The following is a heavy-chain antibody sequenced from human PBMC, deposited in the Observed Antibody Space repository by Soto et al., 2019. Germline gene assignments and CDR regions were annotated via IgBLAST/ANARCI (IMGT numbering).Heavy chain of an antibody. J-gene: IGHJ4*02. CDR2: IYSDGRT. CDR1: ELTLSSNY. Sequence: GGSLRLSCAASELTLSSNYMTWVRQAPGKGLEWVSLIYSDGRTYYADSVKGRFTIYRDDFRNTVYLQMNSLRDEDTAVYYCARAYGAGSYFCDYWGQGTPVTVSS. D-gene: IGHD3-10*01. CDR3: ARAYGAGSYFCDY. V-gene: IGHV3-53*01.